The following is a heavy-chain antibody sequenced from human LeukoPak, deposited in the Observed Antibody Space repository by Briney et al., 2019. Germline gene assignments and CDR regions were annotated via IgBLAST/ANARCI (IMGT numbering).Heavy chain of an antibody. CDR2: INPNSGGT. D-gene: IGHD3-22*01. J-gene: IGHJ4*02. V-gene: IGHV1-2*02. Sequence: ASVEVSCKASGYTFTGYYMHWVRQAPGQGLEWMGWINPNSGGTNYAQKFQGRVTMTRDTSISTAYMELSRLRSDDTAVYYCARDMAQESYYYDSSGYTSNFDYWGQGTLVTVSS. CDR3: ARDMAQESYYYDSSGYTSNFDY. CDR1: GYTFTGYY.